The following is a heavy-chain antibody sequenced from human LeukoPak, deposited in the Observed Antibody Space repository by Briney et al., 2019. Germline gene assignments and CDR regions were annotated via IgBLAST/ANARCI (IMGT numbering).Heavy chain of an antibody. J-gene: IGHJ4*02. V-gene: IGHV3-33*01. CDR1: GFTFSSYG. CDR2: IWYDGSNK. CDR3: ARTTPGYYDFWSGYPSLDY. D-gene: IGHD3-3*01. Sequence: GGSLRLSCAASGFTFSSYGMHWVRQAPGKGLEWVAVIWYDGSNKYYADSVKGRFTISRDNSKNTLYLQMNSLRAEDTAVYYCARTTPGYYDFWSGYPSLDYWGQGTLVTVSS.